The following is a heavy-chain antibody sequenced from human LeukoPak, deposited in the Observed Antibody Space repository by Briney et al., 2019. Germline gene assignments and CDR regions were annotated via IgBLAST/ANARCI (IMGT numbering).Heavy chain of an antibody. CDR2: ISGSGGST. D-gene: IGHD3-16*02. Sequence: GGSLRLSCAASGFTFSSYAMSWVRQAPRKGLEWVSAISGSGGSTYYADSVKGRFTISRDNSKNTLYLQMNSLRAEDTAVYYCAKALRLGELSFSYWGQGTLVTVSS. J-gene: IGHJ4*02. CDR3: AKALRLGELSFSY. CDR1: GFTFSSYA. V-gene: IGHV3-23*01.